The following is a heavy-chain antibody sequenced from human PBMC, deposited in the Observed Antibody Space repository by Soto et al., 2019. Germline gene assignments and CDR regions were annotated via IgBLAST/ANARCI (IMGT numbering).Heavy chain of an antibody. CDR1: GFTFSSYS. CDR2: ISSSSSYI. J-gene: IGHJ3*02. CDR3: ARFGTIVVVPAAILFSFRTGLDI. D-gene: IGHD2-2*01. V-gene: IGHV3-21*01. Sequence: EVQLVESGGGLVKPGGSLRLSCAASGFTFSSYSMNWVRQAPGKGLEWVSSISSSSSYIYYADSVKGRFTISRDNAKNSLYLQMNSLRAEDTAVYYCARFGTIVVVPAAILFSFRTGLDIWGQGTMVTVSS.